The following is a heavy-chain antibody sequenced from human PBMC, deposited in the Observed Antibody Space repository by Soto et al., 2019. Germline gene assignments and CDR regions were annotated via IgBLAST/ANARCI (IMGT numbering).Heavy chain of an antibody. Sequence: GSLRLSCAASVFTFSSYSMNWVRQAPGKGLEWISYISTTSSSIYYADSVKGRFTISRDNAKNSLFLQMNSLRDEDTAVYYCARKGVAFDYWGQGALVTVS. D-gene: IGHD3-3*01. CDR1: VFTFSSYS. CDR3: ARKGVAFDY. CDR2: ISTTSSSI. J-gene: IGHJ4*02. V-gene: IGHV3-48*02.